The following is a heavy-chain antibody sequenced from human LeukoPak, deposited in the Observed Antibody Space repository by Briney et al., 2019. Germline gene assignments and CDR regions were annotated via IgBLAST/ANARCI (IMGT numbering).Heavy chain of an antibody. CDR3: ASRNGNYPYYFDY. J-gene: IGHJ4*02. CDR2: IYYRGIT. V-gene: IGHV4-59*08. D-gene: IGHD1-7*01. CDR1: GGSISSYH. Sequence: SETLSLTCTVSGGSISSYHWSWIRQPPGKGLEWIGYIYYRGITNYNPSLKSRVTISVDTSKNQYSLMLSSVTAADTAVYYCASRNGNYPYYFDYWGQGTLVTVSS.